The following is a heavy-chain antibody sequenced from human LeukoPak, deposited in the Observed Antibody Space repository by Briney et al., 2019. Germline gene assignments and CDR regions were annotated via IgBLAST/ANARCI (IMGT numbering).Heavy chain of an antibody. V-gene: IGHV4-39*07. CDR3: ATSTVVTLWGFDP. CDR1: GGSISSRSYY. J-gene: IGHJ5*02. Sequence: SETLSLTCSVSGGSISSRSYYWGWIRQPPGKGLEWIGSIYYKGNAYFNPSLKSRVTISVDTSKNQFSLKLSSVTAADTAVYYCATSTVVTLWGFDPWGQGTLVTVSS. D-gene: IGHD4-23*01. CDR2: IYYKGNA.